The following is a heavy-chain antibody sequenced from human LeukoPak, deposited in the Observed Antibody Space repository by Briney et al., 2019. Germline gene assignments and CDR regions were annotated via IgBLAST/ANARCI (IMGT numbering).Heavy chain of an antibody. D-gene: IGHD6-6*01. CDR2: IIPIFGTA. Sequence: ASVKVSCKASGGTFSSYAISWVRQAPGQGLEWMGGIIPIFGTANYAQKFQGRVTITTDESTSTAYMELSSLRSEDTAVYYCASGIAARRDYYYYYMDVWGKGTTVTVSS. J-gene: IGHJ6*03. CDR1: GGTFSSYA. V-gene: IGHV1-69*05. CDR3: ASGIAARRDYYYYYMDV.